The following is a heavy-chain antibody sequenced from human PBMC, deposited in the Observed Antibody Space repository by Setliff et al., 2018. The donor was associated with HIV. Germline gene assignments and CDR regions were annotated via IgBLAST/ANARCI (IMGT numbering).Heavy chain of an antibody. CDR1: GYSFTNYW. D-gene: IGHD1-26*01. CDR2: IYPGDFVT. CDR3: TRRRRAPGIEDLEAY. J-gene: IGHJ4*02. Sequence: GESLKISCQASGYSFTNYWIGWVRQMPGKGLEWIGVIYPGDFVTRYGPSFQGQVFISADRSTTTAYLQWDSLKASDTAMYYCTRRRRAPGIEDLEAYWGQGTLVTVSS. V-gene: IGHV5-51*01.